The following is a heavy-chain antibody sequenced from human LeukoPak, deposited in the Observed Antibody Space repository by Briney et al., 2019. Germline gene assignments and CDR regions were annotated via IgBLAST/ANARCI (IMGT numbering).Heavy chain of an antibody. J-gene: IGHJ4*02. CDR1: GFTFSSYA. CDR2: ISYDGSNK. Sequence: GRSLRLSCAASGFTFSSYAMHWVRQAPGKGLEWVAVISYDGSNKYYADSVKGRFTISRDNSKNTLYLQMNSLRAEDTAVYYCAKEIQLWLHYFDYWGQGTLVTVSS. V-gene: IGHV3-30*04. CDR3: AKEIQLWLHYFDY. D-gene: IGHD5-18*01.